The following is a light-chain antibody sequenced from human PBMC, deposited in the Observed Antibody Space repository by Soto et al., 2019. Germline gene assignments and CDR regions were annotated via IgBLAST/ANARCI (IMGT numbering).Light chain of an antibody. CDR1: SSDVGAYDS. V-gene: IGLV2-8*01. Sequence: QSALTQPPSASGSPGRSVAISCTGTSSDVGAYDSVSWYQYHPGKAPRLLIYDVTMRPSGVPDRFSGSTSGNVASLTVSGLQAEDEADYYCSSYAGSNNVIFGGGTKLTVL. CDR2: DVT. J-gene: IGLJ2*01. CDR3: SSYAGSNNVI.